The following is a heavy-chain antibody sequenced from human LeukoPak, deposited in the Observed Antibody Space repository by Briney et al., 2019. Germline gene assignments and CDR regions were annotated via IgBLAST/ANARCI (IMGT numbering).Heavy chain of an antibody. J-gene: IGHJ6*02. CDR1: GYTFTGHY. Sequence: ASVKVSCKTSGYTFTGHYMLWVRQAPGQGLEWMGRIVPNSGDTNYAQKFQGRVTLTRDTSISTAYMELSRLRSDDTAIYYCARGGVVTSVGHTFYYGMDVWGQGTTVTVSS. V-gene: IGHV1-2*06. D-gene: IGHD3-22*01. CDR2: IVPNSGDT. CDR3: ARGGVVTSVGHTFYYGMDV.